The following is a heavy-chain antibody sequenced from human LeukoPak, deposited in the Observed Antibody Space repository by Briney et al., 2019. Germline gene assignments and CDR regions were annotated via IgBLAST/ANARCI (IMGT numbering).Heavy chain of an antibody. CDR1: GFTFSSYA. Sequence: QTGGSLRLSCAASGFTFSSYAMSWVRQAPGKGLEWVSVIYSGGSTYYADSVKGRFTISRDNSKNTLYLQMNSLRAEDTAVYYCARLNPGTGSQVDYWGQGTLVTVSS. CDR3: ARLNPGTGSQVDY. J-gene: IGHJ4*02. V-gene: IGHV3-66*04. CDR2: IYSGGST. D-gene: IGHD3/OR15-3a*01.